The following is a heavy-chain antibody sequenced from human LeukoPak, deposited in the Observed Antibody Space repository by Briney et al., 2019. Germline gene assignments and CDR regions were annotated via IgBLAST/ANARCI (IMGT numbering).Heavy chain of an antibody. CDR3: ARLAVAVAGTFWFDP. V-gene: IGHV1-18*01. J-gene: IGHJ5*02. CDR1: GYTFTSYG. Sequence: ASVKVSCKASGYTFTSYGISWVRQAPGQGLEGMGWISAYNGNTNYAQKLQGRVNITTDTSTSTDYMEIRSQRSDDTAVYYCARLAVAVAGTFWFDPWGQGTLVTVSS. CDR2: ISAYNGNT. D-gene: IGHD6-19*01.